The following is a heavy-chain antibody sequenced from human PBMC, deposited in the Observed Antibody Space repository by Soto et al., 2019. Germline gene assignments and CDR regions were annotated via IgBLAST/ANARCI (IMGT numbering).Heavy chain of an antibody. V-gene: IGHV1-2*04. CDR3: ARSTDSTSYYGMDV. D-gene: IGHD2-2*01. J-gene: IGHJ6*02. CDR2: INPNSGGT. CDR1: GYTFTGYY. Sequence: ASVKVSCKASGYTFTGYYMHWVRQAPGQGLECMGWINPNSGGTNYAQKFQGWVTMTRDTSISTAYMELSRLRSDDTAVYYCARSTDSTSYYGMDVWGQGTTVTVSS.